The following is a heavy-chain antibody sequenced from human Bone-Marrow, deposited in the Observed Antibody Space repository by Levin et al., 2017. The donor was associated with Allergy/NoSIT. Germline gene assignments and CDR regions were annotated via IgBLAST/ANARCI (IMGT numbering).Heavy chain of an antibody. CDR1: GYPFTGYY. J-gene: IGHJ4*02. D-gene: IGHD1-20*01. CDR2: INPNNGDT. Sequence: ASVKVSCKASGYPFTGYYIHWVRQAPGQGLEWMGRINPNNGDTNYAQKFQGRVTMTRDTSISTAYMELSRLTSDDTAVYYCAREVKGNNWNYVDYWGQGTLVTVSS. CDR3: AREVKGNNWNYVDY. V-gene: IGHV1-2*06.